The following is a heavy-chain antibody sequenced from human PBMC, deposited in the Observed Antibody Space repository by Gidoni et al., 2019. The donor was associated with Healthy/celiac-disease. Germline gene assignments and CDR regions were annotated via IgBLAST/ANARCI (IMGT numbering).Heavy chain of an antibody. D-gene: IGHD3-3*01. Sequence: EVQLVESGGGLVQPGGSLRLSCAASGFTFSSYWMSWVRQAPGKGLEWVANIKQDGSEKYYVDSVKGRFTISRDNAKNSLYLQMNSLRAEDTAVYDCARERYTIFHYYYGMDVWGQGTTVTVSS. CDR2: IKQDGSEK. CDR3: ARERYTIFHYYYGMDV. V-gene: IGHV3-7*03. CDR1: GFTFSSYW. J-gene: IGHJ6*02.